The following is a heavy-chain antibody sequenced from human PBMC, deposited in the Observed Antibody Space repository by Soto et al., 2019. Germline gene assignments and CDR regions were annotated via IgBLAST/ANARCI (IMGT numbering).Heavy chain of an antibody. CDR2: ISRFSTDI. CDR3: ARVGAWFGEFDYFDY. CDR1: GFPFISYT. D-gene: IGHD3-10*01. V-gene: IGHV3-21*01. Sequence: GGSLRLSCAASGFPFISYTMNWVRQAPGKGLEWVSSISRFSTDIYYADSVRGRFTISRDNARNSVFLQMDSLRAEDTAVYYCARVGAWFGEFDYFDYWGQGTPVTASS. J-gene: IGHJ4*02.